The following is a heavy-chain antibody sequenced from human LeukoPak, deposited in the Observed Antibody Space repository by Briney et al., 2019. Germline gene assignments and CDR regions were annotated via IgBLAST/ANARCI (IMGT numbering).Heavy chain of an antibody. J-gene: IGHJ4*02. V-gene: IGHV3-9*03. CDR2: ISWNSGSI. D-gene: IGHD3-22*01. Sequence: GGSLRLSCAASGFTFDDYAMHWVRQAPGKGLEWVSGISWNSGSIGYADSVKGRFTISRDNAKNSLYLQMNSLRAEDMALYYCAKDAKSVDYYDSSGYLNYFAYWGQGTLVTVSS. CDR1: GFTFDDYA. CDR3: AKDAKSVDYYDSSGYLNYFAY.